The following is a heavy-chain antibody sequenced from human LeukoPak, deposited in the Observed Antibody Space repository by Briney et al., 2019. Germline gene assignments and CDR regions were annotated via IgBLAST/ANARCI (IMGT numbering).Heavy chain of an antibody. CDR2: IKQDGSEK. J-gene: IGHJ4*02. D-gene: IGHD3-3*01. V-gene: IGHV3-7*03. Sequence: GGSLRLSCAASGFTFSSYWMSWVRQAPGKGLEWVANIKQDGSEKYYVDSVKGRFTISRDNAKNSLYLQMNSLRAEDTALYYCATDSADFDYWGQGTLVTVSP. CDR3: ATDSADFDY. CDR1: GFTFSSYW.